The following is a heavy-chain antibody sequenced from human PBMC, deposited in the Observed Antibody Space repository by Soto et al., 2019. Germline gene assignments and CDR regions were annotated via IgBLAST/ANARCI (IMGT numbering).Heavy chain of an antibody. CDR2: INGRGGGT. CDR3: TKNPRPFCGGDCYAEH. D-gene: IGHD2-21*02. V-gene: IGHV3-23*01. J-gene: IGHJ1*01. CDR1: GFTFTDYA. Sequence: EVQLLASGGGLVQPGGSLRLSCAASGFTFTDYALTWVRQTPRKGLEWVSSINGRGGGTYYADSVKGRFTISRDNSKNMVFLQMNSLGVEDAAIYYCTKNPRPFCGGDCYAEHWGQGTLVTVSP.